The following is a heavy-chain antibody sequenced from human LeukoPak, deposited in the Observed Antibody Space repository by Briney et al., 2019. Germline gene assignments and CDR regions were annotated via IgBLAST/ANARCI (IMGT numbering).Heavy chain of an antibody. CDR3: AKGAAHFDY. J-gene: IGHJ4*02. D-gene: IGHD6-6*01. CDR2: ISGSGDRT. CDR1: GFTFSNSG. Sequence: GGSLRLSCAASGFTFSNSGMSWVRQAPGKGLEWVSGISGSGDRTNYADSVKGRFTISRDNSKNTLYLQINSLRVDDTAVYYCAKGAAHFDYWGQGAPVTVSS. V-gene: IGHV3-23*01.